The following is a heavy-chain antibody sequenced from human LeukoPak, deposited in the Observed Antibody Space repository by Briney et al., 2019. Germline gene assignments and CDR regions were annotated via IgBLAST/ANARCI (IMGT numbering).Heavy chain of an antibody. CDR1: GYSFTTYW. J-gene: IGHJ4*02. CDR2: IYPGDSDT. Sequence: GESLKISCKGSGYSFTTYWIGWVRQLPGKGLEWMGIIYPGDSDTTYSPSLQGQVTISADTSISTAYLQWSSLKASDTAMYYCARRSAGTYDYWGQGTLVTVSP. V-gene: IGHV5-51*01. CDR3: ARRSAGTYDY. D-gene: IGHD6-13*01.